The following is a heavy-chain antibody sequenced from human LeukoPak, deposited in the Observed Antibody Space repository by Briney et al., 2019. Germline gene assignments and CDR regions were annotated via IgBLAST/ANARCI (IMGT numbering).Heavy chain of an antibody. Sequence: GGSPRLSCVVSGFTVTSNYMNWVRQAPGKGLEWVSVIYSGGSTYYADSVKGRFTISRDNSKNTLYLQMNSLRAEDTAVYYCARGQSYYEAFDIWGQGTMVTASS. J-gene: IGHJ3*02. V-gene: IGHV3-53*01. CDR1: GFTVTSNY. CDR3: ARGQSYYEAFDI. D-gene: IGHD1-26*01. CDR2: IYSGGST.